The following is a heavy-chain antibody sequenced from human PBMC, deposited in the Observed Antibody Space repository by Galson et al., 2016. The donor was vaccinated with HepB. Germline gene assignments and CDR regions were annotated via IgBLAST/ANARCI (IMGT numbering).Heavy chain of an antibody. CDR3: ARFTQEWLDRVYYFDY. CDR2: ISGDGGST. Sequence: SLRLSCAASGFTFGRYAMSWVRQAPGKGLEWVSAISGDGGSTYYAGSVQGRLTSPRDRSTNTMYLQMDSLRTDDTAVYYCARFTQEWLDRVYYFDYWGQGTLVTVSS. V-gene: IGHV3-23*01. D-gene: IGHD6-19*01. CDR1: GFTFGRYA. J-gene: IGHJ4*02.